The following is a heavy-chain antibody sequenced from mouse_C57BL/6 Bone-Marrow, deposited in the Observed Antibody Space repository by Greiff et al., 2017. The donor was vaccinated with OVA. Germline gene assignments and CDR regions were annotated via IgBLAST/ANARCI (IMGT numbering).Heavy chain of an antibody. Sequence: EVKLLESGGGLVQPKGSLKLSCAASGFSFNTYAMNWVRQAPGKGLEWVARIRSKSNNYATYYADSVKDRFTISRDDSESMLYLQMNNLKTEDTAMYYCVRGDYDSSFAYWGQGTLVTVSA. CDR2: IRSKSNNYAT. CDR3: VRGDYDSSFAY. V-gene: IGHV10-1*01. D-gene: IGHD2-4*01. J-gene: IGHJ3*01. CDR1: GFSFNTYA.